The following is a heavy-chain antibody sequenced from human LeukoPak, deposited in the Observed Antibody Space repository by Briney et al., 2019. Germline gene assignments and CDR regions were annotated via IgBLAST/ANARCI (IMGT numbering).Heavy chain of an antibody. V-gene: IGHV1-69*13. CDR2: IIPIFGTA. CDR1: GGTFSSYA. CDR3: ARSWNWGSHLDDY. J-gene: IGHJ4*02. Sequence: GASVKVSCKASGGTFSSYAISWVRQAPGQGLEWMGGIIPIFGTANYAQKFQGRVTITADESTSTAYMELSSLRSEDTAVYYCARSWNWGSHLDDYWGQGTLVTVSS. D-gene: IGHD7-27*01.